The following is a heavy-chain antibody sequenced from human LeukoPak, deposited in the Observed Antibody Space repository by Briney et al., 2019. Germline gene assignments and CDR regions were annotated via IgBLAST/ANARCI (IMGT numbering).Heavy chain of an antibody. CDR1: GYSISSGYY. D-gene: IGHD3-22*01. J-gene: IGHJ4*02. V-gene: IGHV4-38-2*02. CDR3: ARSGDSSGYYLYYFDY. CDR2: IYHSGST. Sequence: SETLSLTCTVSGYSISSGYYWGWIRQPPGKGLEWIGSIYHSGSTYYNPSLKSRVTISVDTSKNQFSLKLSSVTAADTAVYYCARSGDSSGYYLYYFDYWGQGALVTVSS.